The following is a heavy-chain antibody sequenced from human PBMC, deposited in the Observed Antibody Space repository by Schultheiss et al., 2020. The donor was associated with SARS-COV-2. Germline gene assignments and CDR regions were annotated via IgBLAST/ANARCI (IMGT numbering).Heavy chain of an antibody. V-gene: IGHV3-33*08. CDR2: IWYDGSNK. J-gene: IGHJ4*02. CDR1: GFTFSSYA. D-gene: IGHD1-14*01. Sequence: GGSLRLSCAASGFTFSSYAMSWVRQAPGKGLEWVAVIWYDGSNKYYADSVKGRFTISRDNSKNSLYLQMNSLRAEDTAVYYCARESGIWGQGTLVTVSS. CDR3: ARESGI.